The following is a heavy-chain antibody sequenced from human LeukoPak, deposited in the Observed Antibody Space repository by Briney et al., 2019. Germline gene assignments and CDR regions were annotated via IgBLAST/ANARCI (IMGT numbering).Heavy chain of an antibody. V-gene: IGHV4-59*08. D-gene: IGHD1-26*01. CDR2: ISYIGST. J-gene: IGHJ4*02. Sequence: NSSETLSLTCTVSGDSFSSHYWTWIRQPPGKGLEWIGYISYIGSTNYNPSLKSRVTISIDTSKNQFSLNLSSVTAADTAVYYCAGRVGATIWTGMEFWGQGILVTVSS. CDR3: AGRVGATIWTGMEF. CDR1: GDSFSSHY.